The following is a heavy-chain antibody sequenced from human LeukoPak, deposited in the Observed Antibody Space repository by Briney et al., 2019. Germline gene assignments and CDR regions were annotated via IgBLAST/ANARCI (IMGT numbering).Heavy chain of an antibody. J-gene: IGHJ4*02. V-gene: IGHV1-46*01. CDR2: INPSGGST. CDR3: ARDFYDTSPKYYFDY. D-gene: IGHD5/OR15-5a*01. CDR1: GYTFTSYY. Sequence: ASVKVSCKASGYTFTSYYMHWVRQAPGQGLEWMGIINPSGGSTSYAQKFQGRVTMTRDMSTSTVYMELSSLRSEDTAVYYCARDFYDTSPKYYFDYWGQGTLVTVSS.